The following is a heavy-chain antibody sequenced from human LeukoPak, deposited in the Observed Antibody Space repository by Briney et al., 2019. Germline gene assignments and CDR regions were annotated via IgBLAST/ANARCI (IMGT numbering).Heavy chain of an antibody. CDR3: ARVYLERLAAGYFDH. V-gene: IGHV3-30*04. J-gene: IGHJ4*02. D-gene: IGHD2-8*01. Sequence: GSLRLSCAASGFTFSTYAMNRVRQAPGKGLEWVAVISDDGRHNYYADSVKGRFTISRDNSKSTLYLQMNSLRDDDSAAYFCARVYLERLAAGYFDHWGQGTQVTVSP. CDR1: GFTFSTYA. CDR2: ISDDGRHN.